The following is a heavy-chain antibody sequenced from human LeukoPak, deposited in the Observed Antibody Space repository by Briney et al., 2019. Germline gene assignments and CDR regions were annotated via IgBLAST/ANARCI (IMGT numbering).Heavy chain of an antibody. CDR1: GGSFSGYY. Sequence: SETLSLTCAVYGGSFSGYYWSWIRQPSGKGLEWIGEINHSGSTNYNPSLKSRVTISVDTSKNQFSLKLSSVTAADTAVYYCARGRPKSYCSSTSCHPGGFDYWGQGTLVTVSS. CDR3: ARGRPKSYCSSTSCHPGGFDY. J-gene: IGHJ4*02. V-gene: IGHV4-34*01. CDR2: INHSGST. D-gene: IGHD2-2*01.